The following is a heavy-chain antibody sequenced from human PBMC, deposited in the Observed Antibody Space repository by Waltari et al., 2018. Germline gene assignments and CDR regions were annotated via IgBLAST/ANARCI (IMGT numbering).Heavy chain of an antibody. J-gene: IGHJ4*02. Sequence: QVTLKESGPVLVKPTETLTLTCTVSGFSLSTARMGVSWIRQPPGKALEWLAHIFSNDEKSYSTSLKRRLTISKDTSKSQVVLTMTNMDPVDTATYYCARIKEYCGGDCQSYYFDYWGQGTLVTVSS. CDR2: IFSNDEK. CDR3: ARIKEYCGGDCQSYYFDY. CDR1: GFSLSTARMG. D-gene: IGHD2-21*01. V-gene: IGHV2-26*01.